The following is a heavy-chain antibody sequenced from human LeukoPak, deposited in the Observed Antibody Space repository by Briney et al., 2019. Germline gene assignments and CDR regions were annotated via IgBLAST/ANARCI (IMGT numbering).Heavy chain of an antibody. J-gene: IGHJ4*02. CDR1: GFTFISYS. CDR2: ISSRSSTI. CDR3: ARDVRYCRGGSCYYFDY. D-gene: IGHD2-15*01. V-gene: IGHV3-48*04. Sequence: GGSLRLSFPASGFTFISYSMNGVGQAPGKGLEGVSYISSRSSTIYYADSVNGRFTIHRDSAKNSLYLQINSLRAGDTAVYYLARDVRYCRGGSCYYFDYWGQGTLVTVSS.